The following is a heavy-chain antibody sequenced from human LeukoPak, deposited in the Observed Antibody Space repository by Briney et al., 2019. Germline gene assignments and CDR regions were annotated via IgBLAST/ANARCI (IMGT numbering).Heavy chain of an antibody. D-gene: IGHD6-13*01. J-gene: IGHJ6*03. V-gene: IGHV4-39*01. CDR3: ARGDSSSWYRETYYMDV. CDR2: IYYSGST. CDR1: GGSISSSSYY. Sequence: SETLSLTCTVSGGSISSSSYYWGWIRQPPGKGLEWIGSIYYSGSTYYNPSLKSRVTISVDTSKNQFSLMLSSVTAADTAVYYCARGDSSSWYRETYYMDVWGKGTTVTISS.